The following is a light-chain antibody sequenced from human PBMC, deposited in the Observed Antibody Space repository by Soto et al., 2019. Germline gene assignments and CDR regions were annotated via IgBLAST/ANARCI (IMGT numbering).Light chain of an antibody. J-gene: IGLJ1*01. Sequence: QSALTQPPSASGTPGQRVAFSCSGSTSNIGANTVNWYQQPPGAAPKLLIYSLSQRPSGVPDRFSGSKSGTSASLAISGLQSDDEADYYCAAWDDSLNGYVFGTGTKVTVL. CDR3: AAWDDSLNGYV. V-gene: IGLV1-44*01. CDR2: SLS. CDR1: TSNIGANT.